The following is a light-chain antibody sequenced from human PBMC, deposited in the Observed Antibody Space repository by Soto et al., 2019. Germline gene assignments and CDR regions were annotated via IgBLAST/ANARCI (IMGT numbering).Light chain of an antibody. CDR2: EVS. J-gene: IGLJ1*01. Sequence: QSVLTQPASVSGSLGQSITISCTGTSSDVGGFNYVSWYQQHPGKAPKLMIYEVSNRPSGISNRFSGSKSGNTASLTISGLQAEDEADYYCSSHTSSSTSYVFGTGTKVTVL. CDR1: SSDVGGFNY. V-gene: IGLV2-14*01. CDR3: SSHTSSSTSYV.